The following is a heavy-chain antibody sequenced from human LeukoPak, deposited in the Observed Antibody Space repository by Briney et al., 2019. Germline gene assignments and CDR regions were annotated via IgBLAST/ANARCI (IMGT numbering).Heavy chain of an antibody. J-gene: IGHJ4*02. CDR1: GFTFSSYE. D-gene: IGHD3-10*01. V-gene: IGHV3-48*03. CDR3: AREAGRELLWFGELLFRGNYYFDY. CDR2: ISSSGSTI. Sequence: PGGSLRLSCAASGFTFSSYEMNWVRQAPGKGLEWVSYISSSGSTIYYADSVKGRFTISRDNAKNSLYLQMNSLRAEDTAVYYCAREAGRELLWFGELLFRGNYYFDYWGQGTLVTVSS.